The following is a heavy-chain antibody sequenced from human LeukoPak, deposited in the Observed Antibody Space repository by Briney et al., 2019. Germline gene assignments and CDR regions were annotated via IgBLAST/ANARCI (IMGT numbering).Heavy chain of an antibody. CDR3: ARHQGDYYDILTGYYSERYYYYYMDV. J-gene: IGHJ6*03. D-gene: IGHD3-9*01. CDR2: IYYSGST. Sequence: PSETLSLTCTVSGGSISSGDYYWSWIRQPPGKGLEWTGYIYYSGSTYYNPSLKSRVTISVDTSKNQFSLKLSSVTAADTAVYYCARHQGDYYDILTGYYSERYYYYYMDVWGKGTTVTVSS. CDR1: GGSISSGDYY. V-gene: IGHV4-39*01.